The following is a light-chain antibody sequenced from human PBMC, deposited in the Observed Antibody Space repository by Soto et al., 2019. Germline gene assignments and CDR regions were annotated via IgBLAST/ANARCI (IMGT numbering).Light chain of an antibody. J-gene: IGKJ2*01. Sequence: EIVLTQSPGTLSLSPGERATLSCRASQSVSSSYLAWYQQKPGQAPRLLIYGASSRATAIPDRFSGSGSGTFFTLIISRLEPEDFAVYYCQQYGSSPPYTFGQGTKLEIK. CDR2: GAS. V-gene: IGKV3-20*01. CDR3: QQYGSSPPYT. CDR1: QSVSSSY.